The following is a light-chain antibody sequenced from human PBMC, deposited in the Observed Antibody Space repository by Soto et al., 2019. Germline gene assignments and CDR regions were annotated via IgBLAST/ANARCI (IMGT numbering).Light chain of an antibody. CDR1: SSDVGNYNF. CDR3: CSYAGRSTWV. V-gene: IGLV2-23*02. J-gene: IGLJ3*02. Sequence: QLVLTQPASVSGSPGQSITISCTGTSSDVGNYNFISWYQQHPGKAPKVTIYEVSKRPTGVSNRFSGSKSGNTASLTISGLQAEDEADYYCCSYAGRSTWVLGGGTKVTVL. CDR2: EVS.